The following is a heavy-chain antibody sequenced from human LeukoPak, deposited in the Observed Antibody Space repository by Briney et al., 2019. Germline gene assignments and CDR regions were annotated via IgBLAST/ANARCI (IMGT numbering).Heavy chain of an antibody. V-gene: IGHV3-7*01. D-gene: IGHD3-22*01. J-gene: IGHJ3*02. CDR3: SRDANYYDSSRHYFDAFDI. CDR2: IRGDGSVK. Sequence: GESLTLSCAASGFTFSKYWMTWVRQAPGKGLEWVANIRGDGSVKYFLDSVKGRFTISRDNAKNSLSLEMSNLRAEDTAVYYCSRDANYYDSSRHYFDAFDIWGQGTMVTVSS. CDR1: GFTFSKYW.